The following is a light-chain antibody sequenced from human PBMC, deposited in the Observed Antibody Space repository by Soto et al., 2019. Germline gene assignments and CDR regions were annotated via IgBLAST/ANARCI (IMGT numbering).Light chain of an antibody. CDR1: QSVSSSY. CDR2: GAS. V-gene: IGKV3-20*01. J-gene: IGKJ2*01. CDR3: QQYGGSLMFP. Sequence: DIVLTQSPGTLSLSPGERATLSCRASQSVSSSYLAWYQQKPGQAPRLLVFGASSRATGIPDRFSGSASGTDFTLTISRLEPEDFAVYYCQQYGGSLMFPFGQGTKLEIK.